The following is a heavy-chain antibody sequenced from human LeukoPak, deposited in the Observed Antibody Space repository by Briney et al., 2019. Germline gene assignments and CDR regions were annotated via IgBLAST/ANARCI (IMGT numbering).Heavy chain of an antibody. D-gene: IGHD3-3*01. Sequence: GASVKVSCKASGYTFTSYGISWVRQAPGQGLEWMGWISAYNGNTNYAQKLQGRVTMTTDTSTSTAYMELRSLRSDDTAVYYCARVEGDFWSGYFWWFDPWGQGTLVTVSS. CDR1: GYTFTSYG. V-gene: IGHV1-18*01. J-gene: IGHJ5*02. CDR2: ISAYNGNT. CDR3: ARVEGDFWSGYFWWFDP.